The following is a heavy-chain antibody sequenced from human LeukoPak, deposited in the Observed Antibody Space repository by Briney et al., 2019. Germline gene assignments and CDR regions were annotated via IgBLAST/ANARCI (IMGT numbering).Heavy chain of an antibody. J-gene: IGHJ4*02. CDR2: IYYSGST. D-gene: IGHD3-3*01. CDR1: GGSISSGDYY. CDR3: ARAPFVWSGYYTALRSFDY. Sequence: PSETLSLTCTVSGGSISSGDYYWSWIRQPPGKGLEWIGYIYYSGSTYYNPSLKSRVTISVDTSKNQFSLKLSSVTAADTAVYYCARAPFVWSGYYTALRSFDYWGQGTLVTVSS. V-gene: IGHV4-30-4*08.